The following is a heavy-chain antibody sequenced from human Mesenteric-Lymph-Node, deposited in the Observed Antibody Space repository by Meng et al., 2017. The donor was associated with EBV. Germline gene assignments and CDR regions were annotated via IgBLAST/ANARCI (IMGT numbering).Heavy chain of an antibody. CDR1: GDSISSSSYY. V-gene: IGHV4-39*07. J-gene: IGHJ4*02. CDR3: ARDLCGADY. Sequence: QRQLQESGPGLGKPSDTLSLTCTVSGDSISSSSYYWGWIRQPPGKGLEWIGNIYYSGSTYYNPSLKSRVTISLDTSKNQFSLKLSSVTAADTAVYYCARDLCGADYWGQGTLVTVSS. CDR2: IYYSGST. D-gene: IGHD2-21*01.